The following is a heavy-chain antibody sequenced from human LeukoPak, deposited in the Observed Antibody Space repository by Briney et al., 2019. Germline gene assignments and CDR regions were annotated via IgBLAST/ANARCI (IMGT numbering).Heavy chain of an antibody. Sequence: GGSLRLSCAASGFTFNTYGMHWVRQAPGKGLEWVAFTRHDGSNDYYTDSVKGRFTISRDNSKNTVYLQMNNLRAEDTAVYYCARSHYYDSSGTPDYWGQGTLVTVSS. CDR2: TRHDGSND. J-gene: IGHJ4*02. CDR1: GFTFNTYG. D-gene: IGHD3-22*01. CDR3: ARSHYYDSSGTPDY. V-gene: IGHV3-30*02.